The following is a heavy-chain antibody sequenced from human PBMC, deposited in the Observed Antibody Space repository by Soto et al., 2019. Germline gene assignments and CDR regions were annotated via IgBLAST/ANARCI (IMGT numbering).Heavy chain of an antibody. D-gene: IGHD6-13*01. CDR2: IYYSGST. Sequence: SETLSLTCTVSGGSVSSGTYYWGWIRQPPGKGLEWIGSIYYSGSTHYNPSLKSRVTMSVDTSTNQFSLKLNSVTAADTAVYYCTRHEGGAAADRPLDDRGQGTLVTVSS. V-gene: IGHV4-39*01. CDR1: GGSVSSGTYY. J-gene: IGHJ4*02. CDR3: TRHEGGAAADRPLDD.